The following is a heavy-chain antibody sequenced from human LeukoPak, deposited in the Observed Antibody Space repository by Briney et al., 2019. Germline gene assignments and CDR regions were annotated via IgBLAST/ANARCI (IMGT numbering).Heavy chain of an antibody. D-gene: IGHD3-10*01. V-gene: IGHV4-39*07. CDR1: GDFINKSSDY. J-gene: IGHJ3*01. CDR3: AQIPVREESAFDV. Sequence: SETLSLTCSVSGDFINKSSDYWGWIRQPPGKGLEWIGNIYPGGKTDYNPSLESRVTIAADTSKNQFSLKMTFVTAADTAVYFCAQIPVREESAFDVWGQGTLVSVSS. CDR2: IYPGGKT.